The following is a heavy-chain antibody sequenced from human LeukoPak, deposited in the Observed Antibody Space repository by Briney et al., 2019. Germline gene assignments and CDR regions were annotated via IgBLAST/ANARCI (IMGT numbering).Heavy chain of an antibody. CDR2: IYYSGST. V-gene: IGHV4-61*08. Sequence: SETLSLTCTVSGGSISSGDYYWSWIRQPPGKGLEWIGYIYYSGSTYYNPSLKSRFTISVDTSKNQFSLKVSSVTAADTAVYYCGRVNYYHYYMDVWGKGTTVTVSS. CDR1: GGSISSGDYY. CDR3: GRVNYYHYYMDV. J-gene: IGHJ6*03.